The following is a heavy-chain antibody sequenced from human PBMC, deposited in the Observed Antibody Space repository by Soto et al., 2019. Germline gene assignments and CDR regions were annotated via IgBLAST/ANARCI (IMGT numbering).Heavy chain of an antibody. V-gene: IGHV1-2*02. CDR1: GYTFSDYY. D-gene: IGHD2-2*01. J-gene: IGHJ5*02. CDR2: INPNSGGT. Sequence: ASVKVSCKASGYTFSDYYIHWVRQAPGQGLEWMGWINPNSGGTKYAPKFQGGVIMTRDTSITTAYMELSSLRAEDTAVYYCAKEGTTSPYNWFDPWGQGTLVTVSS. CDR3: AKEGTTSPYNWFDP.